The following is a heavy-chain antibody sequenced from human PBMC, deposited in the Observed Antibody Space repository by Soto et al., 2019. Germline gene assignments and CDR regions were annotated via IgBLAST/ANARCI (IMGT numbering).Heavy chain of an antibody. Sequence: GGSLRLSCAASGFTFSNYWMSWVRQAPGKGLEWVANIKQDGSEKYYVDSVKGRFTISRDNAKNSLYLQMNSLRAEDTAVYYCARDTVMAIPYYGMDVWGQGTTVTVSS. CDR1: GFTFSNYW. D-gene: IGHD5-18*01. J-gene: IGHJ6*02. CDR2: IKQDGSEK. V-gene: IGHV3-7*04. CDR3: ARDTVMAIPYYGMDV.